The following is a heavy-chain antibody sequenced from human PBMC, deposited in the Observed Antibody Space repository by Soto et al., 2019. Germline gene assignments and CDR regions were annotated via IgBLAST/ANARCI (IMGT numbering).Heavy chain of an antibody. CDR1: GYTFTDYW. CDR2: IYPGDSDT. Sequence: GESLKISCKGSGYTFTDYWIGLVRQLPGKGLEWMGIIYPGDSDTRYSLSFQGHVTITVDKSTSTAYLQWNTLKASDTAMYYCARGGLRYFDWFHWGQGTLVTVSS. D-gene: IGHD3-9*01. J-gene: IGHJ4*02. CDR3: ARGGLRYFDWFH. V-gene: IGHV5-51*01.